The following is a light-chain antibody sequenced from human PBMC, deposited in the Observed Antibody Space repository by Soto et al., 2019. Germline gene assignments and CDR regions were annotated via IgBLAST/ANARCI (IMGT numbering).Light chain of an antibody. CDR1: SGSIASNY. CDR2: EHN. Sequence: NFMLTQPHSVSESPGKTVAISCTCSSGSIASNYVQWYQQRPGSAPTTVIYEHNQRPSGVPDRFSGSIDISSNSASLTISGLKTEDEADYSCQSYDSTNWVVGGGTKVTVL. J-gene: IGLJ3*02. V-gene: IGLV6-57*02. CDR3: QSYDSTNWV.